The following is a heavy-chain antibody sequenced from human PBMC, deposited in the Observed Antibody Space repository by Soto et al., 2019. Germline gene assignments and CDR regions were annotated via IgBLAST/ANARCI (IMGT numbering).Heavy chain of an antibody. J-gene: IGHJ4*02. V-gene: IGHV3-21*01. CDR2: ITTSTT. CDR3: ARDPAAGDS. D-gene: IGHD3-10*01. CDR1: GFTFSTST. Sequence: EVQLVESGGGLVKPGASLRLSCAAFGFTFSTSTMNWVRQAPGKGLEWVSSITTSTTFYADSEKGRFNISRDNARNSLYLQMNSLRAEDTATYYCARDPAAGDSWGQGTLV.